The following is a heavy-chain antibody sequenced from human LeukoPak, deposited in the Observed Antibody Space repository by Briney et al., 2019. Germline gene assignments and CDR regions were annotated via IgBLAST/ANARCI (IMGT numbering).Heavy chain of an antibody. J-gene: IGHJ3*02. CDR3: AKGVLYYDILTGDAFDI. CDR1: GFTFSSYA. D-gene: IGHD3-9*01. V-gene: IGHV3-30*04. Sequence: GGSLRLSCAASGFTFSSYAMHWVRQAPGKGLEWVAVISYDGNNKYYADSVKGRFTISRDNSKNTLYLQMNSLRAEDTAVYYCAKGVLYYDILTGDAFDIWGQGTMVTVSS. CDR2: ISYDGNNK.